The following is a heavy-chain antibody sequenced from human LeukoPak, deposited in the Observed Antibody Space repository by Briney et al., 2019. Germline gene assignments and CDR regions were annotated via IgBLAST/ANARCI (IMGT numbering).Heavy chain of an antibody. J-gene: IGHJ4*02. CDR1: GFTLSNAW. V-gene: IGHV3-23*01. CDR3: ARLLNDYGDYVIIY. CDR2: ISGSGTNT. D-gene: IGHD4-17*01. Sequence: GGSLRLSCAASGFTLSNAWMNWVRQAPGKGLEWVSAISGSGTNTYYADSVKGRFTISRDNSKNTLYLQMNSLRAEDTAVYYCARLLNDYGDYVIIYWGQGTLVTVSS.